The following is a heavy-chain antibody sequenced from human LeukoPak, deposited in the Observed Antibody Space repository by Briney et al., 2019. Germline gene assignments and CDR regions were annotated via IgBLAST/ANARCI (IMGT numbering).Heavy chain of an antibody. J-gene: IGHJ3*02. V-gene: IGHV3-66*01. D-gene: IGHD3-22*01. Sequence: GGSLRLSCAASGFTVSTTYMSWVRQAPGKGLEWVSVIYAGGSTYYADSVKGRFTISRDNSKNTLYLQMHSLRAEDTAVYYCARDANYHVSDYYDAFDIWGQGTMVTVSS. CDR3: ARDANYHVSDYYDAFDI. CDR1: GFTVSTTY. CDR2: IYAGGST.